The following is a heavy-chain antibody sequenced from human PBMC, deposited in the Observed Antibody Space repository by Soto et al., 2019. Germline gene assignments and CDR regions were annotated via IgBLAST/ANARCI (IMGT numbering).Heavy chain of an antibody. D-gene: IGHD3-16*01. CDR2: VYCTGST. CDR3: AKGGKQVPFV. Sequence: SETLSLTCTVSGGSVTSGSHHWSWNRPPPGKGLEWIGYVYCTGSTNYNLSLKSRVTISVDTSKNQFSLKLTSVTAADTAVYYCAKGGKQVPFVWGQGTTVTVSS. J-gene: IGHJ6*01. CDR1: GGSVTSGSHH. V-gene: IGHV4-61*01.